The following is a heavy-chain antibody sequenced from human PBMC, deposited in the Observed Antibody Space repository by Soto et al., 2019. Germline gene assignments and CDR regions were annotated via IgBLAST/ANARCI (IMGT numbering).Heavy chain of an antibody. V-gene: IGHV1-18*01. CDR3: AGEMKARIFSNYNWFDP. D-gene: IGHD1-7*01. J-gene: IGHJ5*02. CDR2: ISAYNGNT. Sequence: QVQLVQSGAEVKKPGASVKVSCKASGYTFPSYGISWVRQAPGQGLEWMGWISAYNGNTNYAQKLQGRVTMTTDTTTRTAYMELRSLRSDDTAVDYCAGEMKARIFSNYNWFDPWGQGTLVTVSS. CDR1: GYTFPSYG.